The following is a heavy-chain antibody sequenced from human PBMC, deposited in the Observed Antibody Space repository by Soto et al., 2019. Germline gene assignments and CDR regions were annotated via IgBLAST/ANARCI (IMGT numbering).Heavy chain of an antibody. CDR1: GFAFSSYP. J-gene: IGHJ4*02. V-gene: IGHV3-23*01. CDR3: AKRTCNPNSCHGSTAH. D-gene: IGHD2-2*01. CDR2: ISGSGSAK. Sequence: GGSLRLSCAASGFAFSSYPMSWVRQAPGKALEWVSGISGSGSAKYYADSVRGRFTISRDNSKSTLSLQMNSLRAEDTAVYYCAKRTCNPNSCHGSTAHWGQGTLVTVSS.